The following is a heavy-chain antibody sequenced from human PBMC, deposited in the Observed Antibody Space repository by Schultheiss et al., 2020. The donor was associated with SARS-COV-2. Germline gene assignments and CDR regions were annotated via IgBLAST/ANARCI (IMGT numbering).Heavy chain of an antibody. CDR3: ARGPAYCGGGCRDYYYGMDV. D-gene: IGHD2-21*02. J-gene: IGHJ6*02. CDR1: GFTVSSNY. V-gene: IGHV3-66*03. CDR2: IYSCGST. Sequence: GGSLRLSCAASGFTVSSNYMSWVRQAPGKGLEWVSVIYSCGSTYYADSVKGRFTMSRDNSKNTLYLQMNSLRAEDTAVYYCARGPAYCGGGCRDYYYGMDVWGQGTTVTVAS.